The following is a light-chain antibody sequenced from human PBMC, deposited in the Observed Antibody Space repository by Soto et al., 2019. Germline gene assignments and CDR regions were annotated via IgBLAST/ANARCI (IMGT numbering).Light chain of an antibody. V-gene: IGKV1-9*01. Sequence: DIQLTQSPSFLSASVGDRVTITCRASQAISSYLAWFQQRPGKAPKVLIYAASTLQSGVPSRFSGSASGTEFTLTISSLQPEDFATYFCQQYNSYPFTFGPGTKVDIK. CDR1: QAISSY. J-gene: IGKJ3*01. CDR3: QQYNSYPFT. CDR2: AAS.